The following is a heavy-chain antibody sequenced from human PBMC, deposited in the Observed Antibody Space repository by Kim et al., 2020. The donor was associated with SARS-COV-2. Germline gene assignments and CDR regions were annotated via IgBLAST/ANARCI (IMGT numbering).Heavy chain of an antibody. Sequence: GGSLRLSCAASGFTFSSYAMSWVRQAPGKGLEWVSGISGSGNSTYYADSVKGRFTISRDNSKNTLYLQMNSLRAEDTAVHYCAKVKALRYFDWTTGGWFDPWGQGTLVTVSS. D-gene: IGHD3-9*01. CDR3: AKVKALRYFDWTTGGWFDP. CDR1: GFTFSSYA. J-gene: IGHJ5*02. CDR2: ISGSGNST. V-gene: IGHV3-23*01.